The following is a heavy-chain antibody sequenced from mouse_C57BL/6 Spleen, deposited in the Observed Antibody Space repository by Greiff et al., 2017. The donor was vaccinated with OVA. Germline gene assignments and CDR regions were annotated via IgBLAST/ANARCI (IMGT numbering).Heavy chain of an antibody. CDR2: IDPNSGGT. D-gene: IGHD2-4*01. Sequence: QVQLQQPGAELVKPGASVKLSCKASGYTFTSYWMHWVKQRPGRGLEWIGRIDPNSGGTKYNEKFKSKATLTVDKPSSTAYMQLSSLTSEDSAVYYCAREGAYDYDDDWYFDVWGTGTTVTVSS. V-gene: IGHV1-72*01. J-gene: IGHJ1*03. CDR3: AREGAYDYDDDWYFDV. CDR1: GYTFTSYW.